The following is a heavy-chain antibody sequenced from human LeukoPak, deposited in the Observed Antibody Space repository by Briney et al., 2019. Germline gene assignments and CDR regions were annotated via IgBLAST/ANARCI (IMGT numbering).Heavy chain of an antibody. V-gene: IGHV4-34*01. CDR3: ARVRGYDSLPTDY. CDR2: INHSGST. J-gene: IGHJ4*02. Sequence: SETLSLTCAVYGGSFSGYYWSWIRQPPGKGLEWIGGINHSGSTNYNPSLKSRVTISVDTSKNQFSLKLSSVTAADTAVYYCARVRGYDSLPTDYWGQGTLVTVSS. CDR1: GGSFSGYY. D-gene: IGHD5-12*01.